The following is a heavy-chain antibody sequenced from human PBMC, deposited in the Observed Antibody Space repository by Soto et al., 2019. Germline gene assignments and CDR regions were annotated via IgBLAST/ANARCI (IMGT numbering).Heavy chain of an antibody. D-gene: IGHD6-25*01. V-gene: IGHV4-59*01. CDR1: GVSISSYY. Sequence: SQTLSLTCTVSGVSISSYYWSWIRQPPGKGLEWIGSIFYTENTDYNPSLKSRVTISIDTSKKQFSLNLRSVTAAATAIYYCARLNRRLLDYWGQATLVILSS. J-gene: IGHJ4*02. CDR2: IFYTENT. CDR3: ARLNRRLLDY.